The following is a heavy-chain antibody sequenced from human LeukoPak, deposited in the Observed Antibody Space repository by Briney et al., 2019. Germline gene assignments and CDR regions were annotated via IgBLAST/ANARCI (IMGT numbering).Heavy chain of an antibody. CDR2: IIPIFGTA. J-gene: IGHJ4*02. CDR3: ARDRSIAAAGTRIDY. D-gene: IGHD6-13*01. CDR1: GYTFTSYA. Sequence: ASVKVSCKASGYTFTSYAISWVRQAPGQGLEWMGGIIPIFGTANYAQKFQGRVTITADESTSTAYMELSSLRSDDTAVYYCARDRSIAAAGTRIDYWGQGTLVTVSS. V-gene: IGHV1-69*13.